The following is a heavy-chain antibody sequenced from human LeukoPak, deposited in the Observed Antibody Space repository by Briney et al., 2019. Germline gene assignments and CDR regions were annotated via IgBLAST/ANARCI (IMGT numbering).Heavy chain of an antibody. V-gene: IGHV3-53*01. Sequence: PGGSLRLSCAASGFTVSGNSLSWVRQAPGKGLEWVSIIYSGDSTFYADSVKGRFSISRDSSKNALYLQMKSLRAEDTAVYYCARYYGDYGGVLKYWGQGTLVTVSS. CDR2: IYSGDST. CDR1: GFTVSGNS. D-gene: IGHD4-17*01. J-gene: IGHJ4*02. CDR3: ARYYGDYGGVLKY.